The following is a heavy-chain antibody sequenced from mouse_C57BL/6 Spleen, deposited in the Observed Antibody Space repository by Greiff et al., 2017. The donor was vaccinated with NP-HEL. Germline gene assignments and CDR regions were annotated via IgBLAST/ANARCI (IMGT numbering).Heavy chain of an antibody. CDR3: ARHRGNYSKGFAY. Sequence: QVQLKESGAELVKPGASVKISCKASGYAFSSYWMNWVKQRPGKGLEWIGQIYPGDGDTNYNGKFKGKATLTADKSSSTAYMQLSSLTSEDSAVYFCARHRGNYSKGFAYWGQGTLVTVSA. CDR2: IYPGDGDT. J-gene: IGHJ3*01. V-gene: IGHV1-80*01. D-gene: IGHD2-5*01. CDR1: GYAFSSYW.